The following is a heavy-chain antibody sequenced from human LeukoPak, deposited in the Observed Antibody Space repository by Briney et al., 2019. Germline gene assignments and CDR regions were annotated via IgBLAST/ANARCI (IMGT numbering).Heavy chain of an antibody. J-gene: IGHJ6*02. CDR1: GASISSYY. Sequence: SETLSLTCTVSGASISSYYWSWIRQPPGKGLEWIGLINYWGNTNYNLSLKSRVTTSRDTSKNQFSLKLTSVTAADTATYYCVYTSGWTNFYYYGMDVWGQGTTVTVSS. D-gene: IGHD6-19*01. CDR3: VYTSGWTNFYYYGMDV. V-gene: IGHV4-59*01. CDR2: INYWGNT.